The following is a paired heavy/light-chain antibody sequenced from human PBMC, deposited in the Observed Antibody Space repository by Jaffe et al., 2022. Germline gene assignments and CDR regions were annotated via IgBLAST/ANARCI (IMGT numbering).Heavy chain of an antibody. CDR1: GYTFTGYY. Sequence: QVQLVQSGAEVKKPGASVKVSCKASGYTFTGYYMHWVRQAPGQGLEWMGRINPNSGGTNYAQKFQGRVTMTRDTSISTAYMELSRLRSDDTAVYYCARDLSGLRYFDWSRGDAFDIWGQGTMVTVSS. V-gene: IGHV1-2*06. CDR3: ARDLSGLRYFDWSRGDAFDI. CDR2: INPNSGGT. J-gene: IGHJ3*02. D-gene: IGHD3-9*01.
Light chain of an antibody. J-gene: IGLJ1*01. CDR3: SSYTSSSPL. CDR2: EVS. V-gene: IGLV2-14*01. Sequence: QSALTQPASVSGSPGQSITISCTGTSSDVGGYNYVSWYQQHPGKAPKLMIYEVSNRPSGVSNRFSGSKSGNTASLTISGLQAEDEADYYCSSYTSSSPLFGTGTKVTVL. CDR1: SSDVGGYNY.